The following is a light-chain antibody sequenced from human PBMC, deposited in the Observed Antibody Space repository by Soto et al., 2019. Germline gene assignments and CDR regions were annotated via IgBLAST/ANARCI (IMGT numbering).Light chain of an antibody. J-gene: IGKJ3*01. CDR3: QQYNSDFT. Sequence: DIQMTQSPSTLSASVGDRVTITCRASQSISSWLAWYQQKPGKAPKLLIYDASSLESGVPSRFSGSGSGTEFTLSISGLQPDDFATYYCQQYNSDFTFGPGTKVDIK. CDR1: QSISSW. CDR2: DAS. V-gene: IGKV1-5*01.